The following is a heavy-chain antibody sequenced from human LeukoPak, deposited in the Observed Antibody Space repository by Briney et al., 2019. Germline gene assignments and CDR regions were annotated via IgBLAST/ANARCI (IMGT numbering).Heavy chain of an antibody. V-gene: IGHV3-23*01. Sequence: GGSLRLSCEASGFTFGSYAMTWVRQAPGKGLDWVSVIGASGADTYYADSVKGRFTISRDNAKNTLYLHMRSLRAEDTAVYFCARRPRGSSGYYLGAFHAWGQGTTVTVSS. CDR2: IGASGADT. CDR1: GFTFGSYA. CDR3: ARRPRGSSGYYLGAFHA. D-gene: IGHD3-22*01. J-gene: IGHJ3*01.